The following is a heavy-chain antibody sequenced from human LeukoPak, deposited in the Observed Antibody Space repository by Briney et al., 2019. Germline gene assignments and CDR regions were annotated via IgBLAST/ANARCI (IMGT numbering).Heavy chain of an antibody. J-gene: IGHJ5*02. Sequence: GGSLRLSCEASEFTFSDYYMSWIRQAPGKGLEWISYISDSAINTHYADSVKGRFTISRDNAKNTLYLQMNSLRAEDTAVYYCARDRRDWNYLSRWFDPWGQGTLVTVSS. D-gene: IGHD1-7*01. CDR3: ARDRRDWNYLSRWFDP. CDR2: ISDSAINT. V-gene: IGHV3-11*04. CDR1: EFTFSDYY.